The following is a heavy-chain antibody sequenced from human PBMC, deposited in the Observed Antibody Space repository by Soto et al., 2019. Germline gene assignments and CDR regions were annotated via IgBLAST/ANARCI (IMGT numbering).Heavy chain of an antibody. CDR1: GGSISSGGYY. CDR2: IYYSGST. J-gene: IGHJ6*02. V-gene: IGHV4-31*03. CDR3: ARDRFDPRKYGVDV. D-gene: IGHD3-9*01. Sequence: QVQLQESGPGLVKPSQTLSLTCTVSGGSISSGGYYWSWIRQHPGKGPEWIGYIYYSGSTYYNPALNSRVTISVDTSKNHFSLKLSSVTAADTAVYYCARDRFDPRKYGVDVWGQGTTVTVSS.